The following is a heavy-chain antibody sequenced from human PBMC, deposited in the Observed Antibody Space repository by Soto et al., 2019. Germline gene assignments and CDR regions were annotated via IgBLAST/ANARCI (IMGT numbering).Heavy chain of an antibody. D-gene: IGHD2-15*01. CDR2: IKSKTDGGTT. Sequence: GGSLRLSCAASGFTFSNAWMNWVRQAPGKGLEWVGRIKSKTDGGTTDYAAPGKGRFTISRDDSKNTLYLQMNSLKTEDTAVYYCTTEVPANYPYGMDVWGQGTTVTVSS. J-gene: IGHJ6*02. V-gene: IGHV3-15*07. CDR3: TTEVPANYPYGMDV. CDR1: GFTFSNAW.